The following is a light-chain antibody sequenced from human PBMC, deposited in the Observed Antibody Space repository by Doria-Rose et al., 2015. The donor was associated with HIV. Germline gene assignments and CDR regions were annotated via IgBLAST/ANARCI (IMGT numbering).Light chain of an antibody. V-gene: IGKV1-8*01. CDR1: QDISNY. Sequence: IRMTQSPSSLSASTGDRVTITCRASQDISNYLAWYQQKPGKAPKLLIYAASTLQSGVLSRFSGSGSGTDFTLTISYLQSEDFATYYCQQYYSYPPTFGQGTKVEVK. J-gene: IGKJ1*01. CDR2: AAS. CDR3: QQYYSYPPT.